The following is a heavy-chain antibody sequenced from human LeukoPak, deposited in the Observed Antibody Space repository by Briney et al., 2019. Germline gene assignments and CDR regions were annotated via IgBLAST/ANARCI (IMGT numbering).Heavy chain of an antibody. J-gene: IGHJ4*02. Sequence: SETLSLTCTVSGGSISSSSYYWGWIRQPPGKGLEWIGSIYYSGSTYYNPSLKSRVTISVDTSKNQFSLKLSSVTAADTAVYYCAGHWGWLQFHDYWGQGTLVTVSS. CDR2: IYYSGST. CDR1: GGSISSSSYY. CDR3: AGHWGWLQFHDY. D-gene: IGHD5-24*01. V-gene: IGHV4-39*01.